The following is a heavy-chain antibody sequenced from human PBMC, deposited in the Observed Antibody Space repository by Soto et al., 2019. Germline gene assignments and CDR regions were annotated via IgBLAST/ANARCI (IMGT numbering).Heavy chain of an antibody. CDR1: GFTFSSYA. D-gene: IGHD6-6*01. CDR3: AKRSSSSTFDS. Sequence: GGSLRLSCAASGFTFSSYAMSWFRQAPGKGLEWVSVISGSDDSTYYADSVKGRFTISRDNSKNTLYLQMNSLRAEDTAVYYCAKRSSSSTFDSWGQGTLVTVSS. CDR2: ISGSDDST. V-gene: IGHV3-23*01. J-gene: IGHJ4*02.